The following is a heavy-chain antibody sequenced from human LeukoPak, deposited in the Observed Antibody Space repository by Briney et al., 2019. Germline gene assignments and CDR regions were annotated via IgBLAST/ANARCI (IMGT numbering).Heavy chain of an antibody. J-gene: IGHJ4*02. V-gene: IGHV3-66*01. CDR1: GFTFSSYA. D-gene: IGHD6-19*01. CDR2: IYSGGST. CDR3: ARGRSSGWYPLFDY. Sequence: GGSLRLSCAASGFTFSSYALSWVRQAPGKGLEWVSVIYSGGSTYYADSVKGRFTISRDNSKNTLYLQMNSLRAEDTAVYYCARGRSSGWYPLFDYWGQGTLVTVSS.